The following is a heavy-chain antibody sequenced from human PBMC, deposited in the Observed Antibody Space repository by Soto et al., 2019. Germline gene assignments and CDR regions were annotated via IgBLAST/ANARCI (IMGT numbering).Heavy chain of an antibody. Sequence: PSETLSLTCTVSGGSLSSNNYYWGWIRQSPGKGLEWIGGIYFSGTTYYNPSLKSRVTLSVDTSKNQFSLNLSSVTAADTAVYRCARHVRVRNGAGLYYLDSWGQGAMVTVSS. CDR1: GGSLSSNNYY. J-gene: IGHJ4*02. V-gene: IGHV4-39*01. CDR3: ARHVRVRNGAGLYYLDS. D-gene: IGHD3-10*01. CDR2: IYFSGTT.